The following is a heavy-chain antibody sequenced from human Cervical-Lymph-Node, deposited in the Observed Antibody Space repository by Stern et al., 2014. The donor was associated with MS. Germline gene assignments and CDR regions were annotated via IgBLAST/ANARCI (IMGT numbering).Heavy chain of an antibody. D-gene: IGHD4-17*01. CDR3: TRPTTVTVGAMDV. CDR2: IIPIFGTA. J-gene: IGHJ6*02. V-gene: IGHV1-69*01. CDR1: GGTFSSYA. Sequence: VQLQESGAEVKKPGSSVKVSCKASGGTFSSYAINWVRQAPGQGLEWMVGIIPIFGTANYAQKFQGRVTITADDSTSTAYMELSSLRSEDTAVYYCTRPTTVTVGAMDVWGQGTTVTVSS.